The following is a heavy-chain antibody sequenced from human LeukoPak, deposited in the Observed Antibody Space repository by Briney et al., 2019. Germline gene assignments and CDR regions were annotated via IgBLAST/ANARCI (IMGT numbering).Heavy chain of an antibody. D-gene: IGHD6-13*01. CDR1: GGSISSSSYY. CDR3: ARVRIAAAVDY. V-gene: IGHV4-39*07. CDR2: IYYSGST. J-gene: IGHJ4*02. Sequence: SYTLSLTCTVSGGSISSSSYYWGWFRQPPAKRLVWIWSIYYSGSTYYNPSLKSRVTISVDTSKNQFSLKLSSVTAADTAVYYCARVRIAAAVDYWGQGTLVTVSS.